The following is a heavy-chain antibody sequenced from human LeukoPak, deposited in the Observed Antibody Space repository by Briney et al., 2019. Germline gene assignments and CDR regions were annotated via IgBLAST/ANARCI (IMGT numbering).Heavy chain of an antibody. J-gene: IGHJ5*02. CDR2: ISSSSSYI. CDR1: GFIFSSYS. Sequence: GGSLRLSCAASGFIFSSYSMNWVRQAPGKGLEWVSSISSSSSYIYYADSVKGRFTISRDNAKNSLYLQMNSLRAEDTAVYYCARWGSWYPPVSAWGQGTLVTVSS. V-gene: IGHV3-21*01. D-gene: IGHD6-13*01. CDR3: ARWGSWYPPVSA.